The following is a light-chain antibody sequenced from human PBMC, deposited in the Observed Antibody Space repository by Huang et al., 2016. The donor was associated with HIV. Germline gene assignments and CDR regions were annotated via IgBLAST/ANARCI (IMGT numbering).Light chain of an antibody. J-gene: IGKJ2*01. CDR1: QSIKND. CDR2: GAS. Sequence: MVMTQSPATLSVSPGERATLSCRATQSIKNDLAWYQQKPGQPPRLRIYGASTRATDIPARFSCSGSGTEFNLTVSSLQSEDFAVYFCQHYKSFPYTFGQGTKLEIK. CDR3: QHYKSFPYT. V-gene: IGKV3-15*01.